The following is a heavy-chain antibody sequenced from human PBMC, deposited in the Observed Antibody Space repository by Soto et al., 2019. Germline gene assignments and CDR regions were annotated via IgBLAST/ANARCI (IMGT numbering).Heavy chain of an antibody. CDR1: GFTFSSYS. V-gene: IGHV3-21*01. Sequence: EVQLVESGGGLVKPGGSLRLSCAASGFTFSSYSMNWVRQAPGKGLEWVSSISSSSSYIYYADSVKGRFTISRDNAKNSLYLQMNSLRAEDTAVYYCASLLYCSGGSCYSYPDYWGQGTLATVSS. CDR2: ISSSSSYI. D-gene: IGHD2-15*01. CDR3: ASLLYCSGGSCYSYPDY. J-gene: IGHJ4*02.